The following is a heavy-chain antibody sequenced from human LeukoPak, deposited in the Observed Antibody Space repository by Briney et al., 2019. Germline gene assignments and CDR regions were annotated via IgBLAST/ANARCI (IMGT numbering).Heavy chain of an antibody. CDR1: GFTFSSYG. D-gene: IGHD5-18*01. V-gene: IGHV3-30*02. CDR2: IRYDGSNK. Sequence: GGSLRLSCAASGFTFSSYGMHWVRQAPGKGLEWVAFIRYDGSNKYYADSVKGRFTISRNNSKNTLYLQMNSLRAEDTAVYYCAKERDTAMVTIDYWGQGTLVTVSS. J-gene: IGHJ4*02. CDR3: AKERDTAMVTIDY.